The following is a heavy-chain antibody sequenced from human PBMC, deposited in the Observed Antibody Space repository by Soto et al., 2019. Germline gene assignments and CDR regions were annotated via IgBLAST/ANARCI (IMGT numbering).Heavy chain of an antibody. CDR3: ASTNYYDFWSGYSYGMDV. CDR2: ISGSGGST. CDR1: GFTFSSYA. D-gene: IGHD3-3*01. J-gene: IGHJ6*02. Sequence: GGSLRLSCAASGFTFSSYAMSWVRQAPGKGLEWVSAISGSGGSTYYADSVKGRFTISRDNSKNTLYLQMNSLRAEDTAVYYCASTNYYDFWSGYSYGMDVWGQGTTVTVSS. V-gene: IGHV3-23*01.